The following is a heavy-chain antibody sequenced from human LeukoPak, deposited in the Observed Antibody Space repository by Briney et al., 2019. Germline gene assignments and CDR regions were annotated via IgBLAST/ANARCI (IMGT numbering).Heavy chain of an antibody. CDR1: GFTFSNYW. CDR3: ARDRGFLSFDY. V-gene: IGHV3-7*01. D-gene: IGHD2/OR15-2a*01. Sequence: GGSLRLSCAPSGFTFSNYWISWVRQAPGKGLEWVANINQDGSENNFVDSVRGRFTISRDNAKNSLYLQMNSLRAEDTAVYYCARDRGFLSFDYWGQGTQVTVSS. CDR2: INQDGSEN. J-gene: IGHJ4*02.